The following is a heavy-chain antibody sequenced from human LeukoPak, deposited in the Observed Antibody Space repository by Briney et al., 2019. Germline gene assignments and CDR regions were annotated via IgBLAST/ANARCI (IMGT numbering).Heavy chain of an antibody. V-gene: IGHV1-46*01. CDR1: GYTFTSYY. D-gene: IGHD3-22*01. CDR3: ARDRYYYDSSGYYGVDY. J-gene: IGHJ4*02. Sequence: ASVKVSCKASGYTFTSYYMHWVRQAPGQGLEWMGMINPSGGSTSYAQKFQGRVTMTRDTSTSTVYMELSSLRSEDTAVYYCARDRYYYDSSGYYGVDYWGQGTLVTVSS. CDR2: INPSGGST.